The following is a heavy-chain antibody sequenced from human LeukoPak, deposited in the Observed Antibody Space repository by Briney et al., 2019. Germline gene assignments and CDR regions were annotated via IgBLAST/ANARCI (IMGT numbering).Heavy chain of an antibody. J-gene: IGHJ4*02. D-gene: IGHD3-10*01. CDR3: AKDAGFHYYGSGSFPNYFDY. CDR2: ISWNSGII. V-gene: IGHV3-9*01. CDR1: GFTFDDYA. Sequence: GRSLRLSCAASGFTFDDYAMHWVRQAPGKGLEWVSGISWNSGIIVYVDSVKGRFTISRDNSKNTLYLQMNSLRAEVTAVYYCAKDAGFHYYGSGSFPNYFDYWGQGTLVTVSS.